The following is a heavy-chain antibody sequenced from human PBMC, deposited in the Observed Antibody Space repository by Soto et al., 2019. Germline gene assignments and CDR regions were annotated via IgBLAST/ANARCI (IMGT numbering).Heavy chain of an antibody. J-gene: IGHJ6*02. D-gene: IGHD2-21*02. Sequence: QVQLQESGPGLVKPSETLSLTCTVSGGSISGYYWSWIRQPPGKGLEWIGYMYNTGSTVYNPSFKSPVTLPVDSAKNQCSLHLNAVTAADAALYYCARDLWGYCGTDCYPLVVWGQGTTVTVSS. CDR2: MYNTGST. CDR3: ARDLWGYCGTDCYPLVV. V-gene: IGHV4-59*01. CDR1: GGSISGYY.